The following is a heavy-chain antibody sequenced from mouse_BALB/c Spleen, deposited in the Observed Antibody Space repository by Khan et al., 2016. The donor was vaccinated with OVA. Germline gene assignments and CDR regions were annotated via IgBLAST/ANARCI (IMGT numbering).Heavy chain of an antibody. D-gene: IGHD3-2*02. CDR2: INPYNDGT. J-gene: IGHJ1*01. V-gene: IGHV1S136*01. CDR1: GYTFTSYV. Sequence: IQLVQSGPELVKPGASVKMSCKASGYTFTSYVMHWVKQKPGQGLEWIGYINPYNDGTKYNEKFKGKATLTSDKSSSTAYMELSSLTSVDSAVLHCAREGLRLGNVEVWGAGTAVTVSS. CDR3: AREGLRLGNVEV.